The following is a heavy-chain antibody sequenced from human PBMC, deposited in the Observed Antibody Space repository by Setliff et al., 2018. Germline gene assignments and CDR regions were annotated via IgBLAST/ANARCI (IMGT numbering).Heavy chain of an antibody. Sequence: PSETLSLTCAVYGGSFSGYSWSWIRQPPGKGLEWIGKINHSGSTNYNPSLKSRVTISIDTSKNQFSLKLSSVTAADTAVYYCARLGAPASHDAFDIWGQGTMVTVSS. V-gene: IGHV4-34*01. CDR3: ARLGAPASHDAFDI. J-gene: IGHJ3*02. D-gene: IGHD6-25*01. CDR1: GGSFSGYS. CDR2: INHSGST.